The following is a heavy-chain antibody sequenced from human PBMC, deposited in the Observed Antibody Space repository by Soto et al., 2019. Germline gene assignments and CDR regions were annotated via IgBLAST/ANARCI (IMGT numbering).Heavy chain of an antibody. Sequence: QVQLVQSGAEVKKPGASVKVSCKASGYTFTSYGISWVRQAPGQGLEWMGWISAYNGNTNYAQKLQGRVTKPTDPSTSTAYMELRSLRSDDTAVYYCARRRGDGWEEDCYGMDVWGQGTPVTVS. CDR3: ARRRGDGWEEDCYGMDV. V-gene: IGHV1-18*01. CDR1: GYTFTSYG. J-gene: IGHJ6*02. D-gene: IGHD1-26*01. CDR2: ISAYNGNT.